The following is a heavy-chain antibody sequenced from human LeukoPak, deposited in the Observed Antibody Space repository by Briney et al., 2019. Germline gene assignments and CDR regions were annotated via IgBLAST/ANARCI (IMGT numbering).Heavy chain of an antibody. V-gene: IGHV3-7*01. J-gene: IGHJ4*02. CDR3: ARESGYYYDSSGYYSRGYYFDY. CDR2: IKQDGSEK. CDR1: GFTFSSYW. D-gene: IGHD3-22*01. Sequence: GSLRLSCAASGFTFSSYWMSWVRQAPGKGLEWVANIKQDGSEKYYVDSVKGRFTISRDNAKNSLYLQMNSLRAEDTAVYYCARESGYYYDSSGYYSRGYYFDYWGQGTLVTVSS.